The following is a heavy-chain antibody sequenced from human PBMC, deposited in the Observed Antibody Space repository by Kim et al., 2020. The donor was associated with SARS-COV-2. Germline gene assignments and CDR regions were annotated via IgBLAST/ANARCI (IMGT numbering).Heavy chain of an antibody. CDR3: ARLGSRGDISY. Sequence: SETLSLTCTVSGGSISSSSYYWGWIRQPPGKGLEWIGSIYYSGSTYYNPSLKSRVTISVDTSKNQFSLKLSSVTAADTAVYYCARLGSRGDISYWGQGTLVTVSS. CDR2: IYYSGST. CDR1: GGSISSSSYY. J-gene: IGHJ4*02. V-gene: IGHV4-39*01. D-gene: IGHD3-9*01.